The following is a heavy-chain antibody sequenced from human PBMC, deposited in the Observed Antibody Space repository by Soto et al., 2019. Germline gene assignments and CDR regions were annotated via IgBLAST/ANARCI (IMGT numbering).Heavy chain of an antibody. Sequence: EVQLLESGGGLVQPGGSLRLSCVASGFTFSNYAMSWVRQAPGRGLEWVSAIGGSGHTTYYADSVKGRFTISRDNPKTTLYLQMNSLRAEDTAVYYCAKDPRVYSSSWYVDSWGQGTLVTVSS. J-gene: IGHJ5*01. V-gene: IGHV3-23*01. CDR1: GFTFSNYA. D-gene: IGHD6-13*01. CDR2: IGGSGHTT. CDR3: AKDPRVYSSSWYVDS.